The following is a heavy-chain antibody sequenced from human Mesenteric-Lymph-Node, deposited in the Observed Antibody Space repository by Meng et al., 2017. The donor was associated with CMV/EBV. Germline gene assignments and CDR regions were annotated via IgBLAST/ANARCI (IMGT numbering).Heavy chain of an antibody. D-gene: IGHD6-19*01. CDR3: ARAYSGIAVAGMNY. J-gene: IGHJ4*02. CDR1: GGSFSGYY. Sequence: SETLSLTCAVYGGSFSGYYWSWIRQPPGKGLEWIGSVYYSGISYYNPSLKSRVTISVDTSKNQFSLKLSSVTAADTAVYYCARAYSGIAVAGMNYWGQGTLVTVSS. CDR2: VYYSGIS. V-gene: IGHV4-34*01.